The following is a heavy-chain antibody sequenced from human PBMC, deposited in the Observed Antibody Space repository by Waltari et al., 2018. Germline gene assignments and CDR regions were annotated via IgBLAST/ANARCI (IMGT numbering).Heavy chain of an antibody. J-gene: IGHJ3*02. CDR3: ARVNEADAFDI. CDR1: GFTVSSNY. CDR2: IYSGGST. Sequence: EVQLVESGGGLIQPGGSLSLSCAASGFTVSSNYMSWVRQAPGKGRGWVSVIYSGGSTYYADSVKGRFTISRDNSKNTLYLQMNSLRAEDTAVYYCARVNEADAFDIWGQGTMVTVSS. V-gene: IGHV3-53*01.